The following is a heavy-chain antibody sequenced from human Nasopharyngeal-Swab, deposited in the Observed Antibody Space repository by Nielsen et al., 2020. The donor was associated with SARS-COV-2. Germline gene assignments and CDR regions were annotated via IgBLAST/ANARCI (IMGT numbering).Heavy chain of an antibody. J-gene: IGHJ4*02. V-gene: IGHV4-39*01. Sequence: GSLRLSCTVSGCPISSSTYYWAWIRQPPGKGLEWIGSIYYGGSTYYNPSLKSRVTISVDTSKNQFSLKLSSVTAADTAVYYCATLSSSWYEYYFDYWGQGTLVTVSS. CDR2: IYYGGST. CDR1: GCPISSSTYY. CDR3: ATLSSSWYEYYFDY. D-gene: IGHD6-13*01.